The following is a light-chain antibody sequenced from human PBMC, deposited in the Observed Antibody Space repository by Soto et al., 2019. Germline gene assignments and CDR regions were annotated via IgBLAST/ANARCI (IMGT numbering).Light chain of an antibody. CDR2: GAS. CDR3: QQRSNWPH. Sequence: EIALTQSPGTLSVCPGERVTISWRASQSVGSNLVWYQQKPAQAPRLLIYGASTRATGIPDRFSGSGSGTDFTLTISRLEPEDFAVYYCQQRSNWPHFGQGTRLEIK. J-gene: IGKJ5*01. CDR1: QSVGSN. V-gene: IGKV3-15*01.